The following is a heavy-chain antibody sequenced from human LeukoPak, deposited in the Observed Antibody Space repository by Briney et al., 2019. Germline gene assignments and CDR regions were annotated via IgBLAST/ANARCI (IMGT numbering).Heavy chain of an antibody. CDR2: ISVNNGNT. D-gene: IGHD3-22*01. J-gene: IGHJ4*02. Sequence: ASVKVSCKASGYTFTSYGISWVRQAPGQGLEWMGWISVNNGNTNYAQKFQGRVTMTTDTSTSTAYMELRSLRSDDTAVYYCARVSLRYDTSGYYYWGQGTLVTVSS. CDR3: ARVSLRYDTSGYYY. V-gene: IGHV1-18*01. CDR1: GYTFTSYG.